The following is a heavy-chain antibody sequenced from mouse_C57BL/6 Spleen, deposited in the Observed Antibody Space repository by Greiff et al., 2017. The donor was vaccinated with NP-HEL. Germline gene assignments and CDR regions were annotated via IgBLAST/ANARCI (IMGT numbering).Heavy chain of an antibody. D-gene: IGHD2-4*01. CDR3: AREGDDYDMDY. CDR1: GFTFSSYA. V-gene: IGHV5-4*01. CDR2: ISDGGSYT. J-gene: IGHJ2*01. Sequence: EVKLVESGGGLVKPGGSLKLSCAASGFTFSSYAMSWVRQTPEKRLEWVATISDGGSYTYYPDNVKGRFTISRDNAKNNLYLQMSHLKSEDTAMYYCAREGDDYDMDYWGQGTTLTVSS.